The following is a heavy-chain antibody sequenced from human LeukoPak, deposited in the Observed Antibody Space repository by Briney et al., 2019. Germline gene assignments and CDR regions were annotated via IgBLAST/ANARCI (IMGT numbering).Heavy chain of an antibody. J-gene: IGHJ3*02. CDR1: GYTFTSYD. CDR2: MNPNSGNT. D-gene: IGHD4-11*01. V-gene: IGHV1-8*03. CDR3: ARVARYSNMVGAFDI. Sequence: GASVKVSCKASGYTFTSYDINWVPQATGQGLEWIGWMNPNSGNTGYAQKFQGRVTITRNTSISTAYMELSSLRSEDTAVYYCARVARYSNMVGAFDIWGQGTMVTVSS.